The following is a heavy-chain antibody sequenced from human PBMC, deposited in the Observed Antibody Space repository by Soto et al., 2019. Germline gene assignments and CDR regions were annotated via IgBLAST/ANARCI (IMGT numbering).Heavy chain of an antibody. J-gene: IGHJ4*02. D-gene: IGHD6-13*01. CDR3: ARVSAAGTYFDY. CDR2: IYHSGSN. Sequence: QVQLQESGPGLVKPSGTLSLTCAVSGGCISSSNWWSWVRQPAGKGLEWIGDIYHSGSNNYNPSPKSRVTRPVAKSKNQFSLQLSSVTAPHTAVYCCARVSAAGTYFDYWGPGPLVTVSS. CDR1: GGCISSSNW. V-gene: IGHV4-4*01.